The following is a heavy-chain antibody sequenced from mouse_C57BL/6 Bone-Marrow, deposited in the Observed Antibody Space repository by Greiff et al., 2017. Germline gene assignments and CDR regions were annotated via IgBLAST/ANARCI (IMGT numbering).Heavy chain of an antibody. CDR1: GYTFTDYY. D-gene: IGHD1-1*02. J-gene: IGHJ3*01. V-gene: IGHV1-76*01. Sequence: QVQLKESGAELVRPGASVKLSCKASGYTFTDYYINWVKQRPGQGLEWIARIYPGSGNTYYNEKFKGKATLTAEKSSSTAYMQLSSLTSEDSAVYFCAGGNYPFAYWGQGTLVTVSA. CDR2: IYPGSGNT. CDR3: AGGNYPFAY.